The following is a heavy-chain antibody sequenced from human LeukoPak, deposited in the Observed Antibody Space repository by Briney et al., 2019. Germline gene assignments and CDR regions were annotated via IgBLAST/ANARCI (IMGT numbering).Heavy chain of an antibody. J-gene: IGHJ3*02. D-gene: IGHD3-9*01. CDR1: GGSISSSSYY. V-gene: IGHV4-39*01. Sequence: PSETLSLTCTVSGGSISSSSYYWGWIRQPPGKGLEWIGSIYYSGSTYYNPSLKSRVTISVDTSKNQFSLKLSSVTAADTAVYYCARLGIFDAFDIWGQGTMVTVSS. CDR3: ARLGIFDAFDI. CDR2: IYYSGST.